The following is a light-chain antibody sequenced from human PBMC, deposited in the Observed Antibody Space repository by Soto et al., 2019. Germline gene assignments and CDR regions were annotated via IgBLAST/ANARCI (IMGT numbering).Light chain of an antibody. Sequence: IQLTQSPSTLSASVGDRVTITCRASQSITGWLAWFQQKPGKAPKLLIYKASTLKSGVPSRFSGSGSGTEFTLTISSLQPDDFATYYCQQYNSYSEAFGQGTKVDIK. CDR3: QQYNSYSEA. CDR1: QSITGW. CDR2: KAS. V-gene: IGKV1-5*03. J-gene: IGKJ1*01.